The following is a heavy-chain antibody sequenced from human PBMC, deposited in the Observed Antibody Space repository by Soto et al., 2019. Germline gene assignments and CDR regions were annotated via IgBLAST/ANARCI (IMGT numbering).Heavy chain of an antibody. CDR3: AKRRGAGGHFDY. CDR1: GFTFSSYA. Sequence: PGGSLRLSCVASGFTFSSYAMGWVRQGPGKGLEWVAVVSIGGSTHYADSVRGRFTISRDNSKNTLSLQMNSLTAEDTAVYFCAKRRGAGGHFDYWGQGALVTVSS. V-gene: IGHV3-23*01. J-gene: IGHJ4*02. D-gene: IGHD2-15*01. CDR2: VSIGGST.